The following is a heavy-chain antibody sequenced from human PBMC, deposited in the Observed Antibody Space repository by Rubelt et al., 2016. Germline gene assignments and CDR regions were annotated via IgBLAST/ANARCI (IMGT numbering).Heavy chain of an antibody. V-gene: IGHV4-34*01. J-gene: IGHJ6*03. Sequence: QMQLQQWGAGLLKPSEALSLTCVVNGGSFSGYYWSWIRQPPGRGLEWIGEINHGGSTNYNPSLKSRVTISVDASQNHFSLKLSSVTAADTAVYDCARGHPSRRHMDVWGKGTTVTVSS. CDR1: GGSFSGYY. CDR2: INHGGST. CDR3: ARGHPSRRHMDV.